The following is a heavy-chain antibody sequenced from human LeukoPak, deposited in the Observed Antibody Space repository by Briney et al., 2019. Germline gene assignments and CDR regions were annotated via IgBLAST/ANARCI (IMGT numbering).Heavy chain of an antibody. CDR1: GGSISSYY. J-gene: IGHJ5*02. V-gene: IGHV4-59*01. CDR3: AREEAGIAAAGTEYNWFDP. Sequence: SETLSLTCTVSGGSISSYYWSWIRQPPGKGLEWIGYIYYSGSTNYNPSLKSRVTISVDTSKNQFSLKLSSVTAADTALYYCAREEAGIAAAGTEYNWFDPCGQGTLVTVSS. D-gene: IGHD6-13*01. CDR2: IYYSGST.